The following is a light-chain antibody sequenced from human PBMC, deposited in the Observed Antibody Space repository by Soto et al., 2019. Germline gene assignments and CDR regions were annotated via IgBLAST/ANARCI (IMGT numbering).Light chain of an antibody. CDR2: STS. V-gene: IGLV7-43*01. Sequence: QTVVTQEPSLTVSPGGTVTLTCASSTGAVTSGYYPNWFQQKPGQAPRVLIYSTSNKHSWTPARFSGSLLGGKAALTLSGVQPEDEAEYYCLLYYGGAGSDWVFGGGTKLTVL. CDR3: LLYYGGAGSDWV. CDR1: TGAVTSGYY. J-gene: IGLJ3*02.